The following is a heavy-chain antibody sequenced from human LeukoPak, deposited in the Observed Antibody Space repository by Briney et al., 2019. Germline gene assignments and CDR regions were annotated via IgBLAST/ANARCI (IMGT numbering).Heavy chain of an antibody. J-gene: IGHJ4*02. Sequence: SETLSLTCTVSGVSISSYYWSWIRQPAGKGLEWIGRIYATGSTNYNPSLKSRVTMSVDTSKNQFSLNLNSVTAADTAVYYCASVGYSSGWYPLDYWGQGTLVTVSS. CDR1: GVSISSYY. CDR2: IYATGST. CDR3: ASVGYSSGWYPLDY. V-gene: IGHV4-4*07. D-gene: IGHD6-19*01.